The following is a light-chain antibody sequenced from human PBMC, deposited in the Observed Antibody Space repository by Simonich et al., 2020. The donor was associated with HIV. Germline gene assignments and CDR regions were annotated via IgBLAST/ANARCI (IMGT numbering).Light chain of an antibody. CDR3: QQYGSSPRT. V-gene: IGKV3-20*01. Sequence: EIVLTQSPGTLSLSPGERATLSCRACQSISRSYLAWYQQKPGQAPRLLIFDASNRATGIPARFSGSGSGTDFTLTISSLEPEDFAVYYCQQYGSSPRTFGQGTKVEIK. CDR2: DAS. J-gene: IGKJ1*01. CDR1: QSISRSY.